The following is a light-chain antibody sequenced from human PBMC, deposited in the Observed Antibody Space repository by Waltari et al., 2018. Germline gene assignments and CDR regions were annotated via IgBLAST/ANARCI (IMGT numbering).Light chain of an antibody. CDR2: WAS. CDR1: RSVLYSSNNKNY. CDR3: QQYYSTPLT. V-gene: IGKV4-1*01. J-gene: IGKJ3*01. Sequence: DIVMTQSPDSLAVSLGERATINCKSSRSVLYSSNNKNYLAGYQQKPGQPPKLLIYWASTRESGVPDRFSGSGSGTDFTLTISSLQAEDVAVYYCQQYYSTPLTFGPGTKVDIK.